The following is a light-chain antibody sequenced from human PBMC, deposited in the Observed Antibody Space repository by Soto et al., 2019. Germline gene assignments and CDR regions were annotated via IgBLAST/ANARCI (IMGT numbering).Light chain of an antibody. V-gene: IGKV1-5*01. CDR2: DAS. CDR3: HKYTPYSEAT. Sequence: DIQMTQSPSTLSASVGARVTITCRASQSISRWVAWYQQKPGKAPKVLIYDASSLESGVPSRFSGSGSGAEFTLTISSLQPDDFATYYCHKYTPYSEATFGQGTKVEIK. CDR1: QSISRW. J-gene: IGKJ1*01.